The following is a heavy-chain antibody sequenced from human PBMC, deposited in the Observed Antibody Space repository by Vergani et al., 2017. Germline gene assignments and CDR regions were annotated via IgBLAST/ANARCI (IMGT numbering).Heavy chain of an antibody. J-gene: IGHJ6*02. D-gene: IGHD5-12*01. CDR1: GGTFSSYA. CDR3: VMGYDSNYYYGMDV. Sequence: QVQLVQSGAEVKKPGSSVKVSCKASGGTFSSYAISWVRQAPGQGLEWMGGVIPIFGTANYAQKFQGRVTITADESTSTAYMALSSLRSEDTAVYYCVMGYDSNYYYGMDVWGQGTTVTVSS. V-gene: IGHV1-69*12. CDR2: VIPIFGTA.